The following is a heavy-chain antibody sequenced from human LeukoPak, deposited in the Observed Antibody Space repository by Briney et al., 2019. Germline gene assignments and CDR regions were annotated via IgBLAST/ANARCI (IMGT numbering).Heavy chain of an antibody. Sequence: SSETLSLTCTVSGGSISSYYWSWIRQPPGKGLEWIGYIYYSGSTNYNPSLKSRVTISVDTSKNQFSLKLSSVTAADTAVYYCAREGSSSKMRYYYYYYMDVWGKGTTVTVSS. CDR1: GGSISSYY. J-gene: IGHJ6*03. V-gene: IGHV4-59*01. D-gene: IGHD6-13*01. CDR2: IYYSGST. CDR3: AREGSSSKMRYYYYYYMDV.